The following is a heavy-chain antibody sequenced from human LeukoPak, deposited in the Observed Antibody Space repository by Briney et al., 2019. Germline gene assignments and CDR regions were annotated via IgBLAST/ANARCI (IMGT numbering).Heavy chain of an antibody. D-gene: IGHD3-10*01. CDR2: IRQDGGLT. CDR1: ELTFTGYW. V-gene: IGHV3-7*01. J-gene: IGHJ4*02. CDR3: ARDGHSSGSFDY. Sequence: GGSLRLSCAASELTFTGYWMNWVRQAPGKGLQWVGNIRQDGGLTHYSDSVKGRFTISRDNAKRSLYLQMNSLRPEDTAVYYCARDGHSSGSFDYWGQGTLVTVSP.